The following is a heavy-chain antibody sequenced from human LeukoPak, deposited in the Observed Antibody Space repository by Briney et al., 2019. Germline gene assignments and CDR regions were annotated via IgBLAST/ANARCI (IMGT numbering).Heavy chain of an antibody. CDR1: GFTFSTYA. D-gene: IGHD5/OR15-5a*01. CDR3: AKSTTIRFFDY. V-gene: IGHV3-23*01. Sequence: GGSLRLSCAASGFTFSTYAMSWVRQAPGSGLEWVSTISGGGGSTYYADSVKGRFTISRDNSKNTLYLQMDSLRAEDTAIYYCAKSTTIRFFDYWGQGTLVTVSS. CDR2: ISGGGGST. J-gene: IGHJ4*02.